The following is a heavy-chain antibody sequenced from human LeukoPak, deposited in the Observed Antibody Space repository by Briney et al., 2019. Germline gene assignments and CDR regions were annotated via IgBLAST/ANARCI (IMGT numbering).Heavy chain of an antibody. V-gene: IGHV3-33*01. CDR2: IWYDGSNK. CDR3: ARSVDTAMVISGYYYGMDV. D-gene: IGHD5-18*01. CDR1: GFTFSSYG. J-gene: IGHJ6*02. Sequence: GGSLRLSCAASGFTFSSYGMHWVRQAPGKGLEWVAVIWYDGSNKYYADSVKGRFTISRDNSKNTLYLQMNSLRAEDTAVYYCARSVDTAMVISGYYYGMDVWGQGTTVTVSS.